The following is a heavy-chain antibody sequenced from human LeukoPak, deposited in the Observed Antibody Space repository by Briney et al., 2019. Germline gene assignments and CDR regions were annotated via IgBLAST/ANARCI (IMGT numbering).Heavy chain of an antibody. CDR3: ARDGGGYCSSTSCNWFDP. CDR2: IYYSGST. Sequence: SETLSLTCTVSVGSISSGGYYWSWIRQHPGKGLEWIGYIYYSGSTYYNPSLKSRVTISVDTSKNQFSLKLSSVTAADTAVYYCARDGGGYCSSTSCNWFDPWGQGTLVTVSS. D-gene: IGHD2-2*01. CDR1: VGSISSGGYY. V-gene: IGHV4-31*03. J-gene: IGHJ5*02.